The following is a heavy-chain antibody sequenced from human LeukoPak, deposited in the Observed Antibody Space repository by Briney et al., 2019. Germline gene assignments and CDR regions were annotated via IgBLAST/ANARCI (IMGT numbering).Heavy chain of an antibody. CDR2: ISYDGSNR. Sequence: GGSLRLSCAASGFTFSRYGMHWVRKAPDKWLERVSVISYDGSNRYYADSVKGRFTISRDNSKNTLYLQMNSLRAEDTAVYFCAKDLSPDPLWPKPDYWGQGTLVTVSS. J-gene: IGHJ4*02. CDR1: GFTFSRYG. CDR3: AKDLSPDPLWPKPDY. D-gene: IGHD3-10*01. V-gene: IGHV3-30*18.